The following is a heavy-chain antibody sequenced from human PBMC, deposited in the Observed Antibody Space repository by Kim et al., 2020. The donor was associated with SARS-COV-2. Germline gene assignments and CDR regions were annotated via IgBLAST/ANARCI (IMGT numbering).Heavy chain of an antibody. V-gene: IGHV3-30-3*01. CDR3: LAEIGSRSFAH. CDR2: HI. Sequence: HISYPDSVKGRFIISRDNTKSTLYLQMTSLRPEDTAVYYCLAEIGSRSFAHWGQGTLVTVSS. J-gene: IGHJ4*02. D-gene: IGHD3-10*01.